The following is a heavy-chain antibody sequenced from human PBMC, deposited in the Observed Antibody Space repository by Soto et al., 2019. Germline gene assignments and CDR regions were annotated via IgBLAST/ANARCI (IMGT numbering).Heavy chain of an antibody. J-gene: IGHJ4*02. D-gene: IGHD6-19*01. CDR2: LSYRGTT. CDR1: GEPIKSDDSF. Sequence: QLRLQESGPGLLKPSETLSVTCSVTGEPIKSDDSFWGWIRQPAGNGLEWIGSLSYRGTTYYNPSLKSRVALSIDTSKNQFSLKLSSVTAADTAVYFCARPGSTSGWFYFDSWGQGALVIVSS. V-gene: IGHV4-39*01. CDR3: ARPGSTSGWFYFDS.